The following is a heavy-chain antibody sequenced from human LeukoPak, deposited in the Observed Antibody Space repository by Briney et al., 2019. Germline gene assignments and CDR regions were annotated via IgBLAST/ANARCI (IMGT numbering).Heavy chain of an antibody. CDR3: ARDPPEDDSSNYWTDY. J-gene: IGHJ4*02. Sequence: GASVTVSYKASEYTFTVYYMNWVRQAPGQGLEWMGRLNPKSGGTNYAQKWQGRGTIIRDTSISTAYLELNRLRSDDTAVYYCARDPPEDDSSNYWTDYWGQGTLVTVSS. D-gene: IGHD3-22*01. CDR2: LNPKSGGT. V-gene: IGHV1-2*02. CDR1: EYTFTVYY.